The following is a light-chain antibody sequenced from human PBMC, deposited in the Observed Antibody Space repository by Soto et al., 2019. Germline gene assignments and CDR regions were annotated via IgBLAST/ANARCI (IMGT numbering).Light chain of an antibody. Sequence: DIQMTQSPSTLSASVGDRVTITFRASQSISSWLAWYQQKPGKAPKLLIYDASSLESGVPSRFSGSGSGTEFTLTISSLKPDDFATYYCQQYQSYSRTFGQGTKVDIK. CDR1: QSISSW. CDR2: DAS. J-gene: IGKJ1*01. V-gene: IGKV1-5*01. CDR3: QQYQSYSRT.